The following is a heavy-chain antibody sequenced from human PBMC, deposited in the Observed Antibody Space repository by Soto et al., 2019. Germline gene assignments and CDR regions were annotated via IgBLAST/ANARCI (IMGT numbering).Heavy chain of an antibody. J-gene: IGHJ6*02. V-gene: IGHV1-46*01. CDR1: GYTFTSYG. CDR3: ARGGGDVDTAMAAALYYGMDV. Sequence: GAPVKVSCKASGYTFTSYGISWVRQAPGQGLEWMGIINPSGGSTSYAQKFQGRVTMTRDTSTSTVYMELSSLRSEDTAVYYCARGGGDVDTAMAAALYYGMDVWGQGTTVTVSS. CDR2: INPSGGST. D-gene: IGHD5-18*01.